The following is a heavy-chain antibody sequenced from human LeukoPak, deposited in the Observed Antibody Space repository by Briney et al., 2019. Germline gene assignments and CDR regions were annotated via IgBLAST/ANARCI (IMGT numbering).Heavy chain of an antibody. CDR2: IYHSGST. V-gene: IGHV4-38-2*02. D-gene: IGHD3-10*01. J-gene: IGHJ4*02. CDR1: GYSISSGYY. Sequence: SETLSLTCTVSGYSISSGYYWGWIRQPPGKGLEWIGSIYHSGSTYYNPSLKSRVTISVDTSKNQFSLKLSSVTAADTAVYYCARSPMIRGAFDYWGQGTXVXVSS. CDR3: ARSPMIRGAFDY.